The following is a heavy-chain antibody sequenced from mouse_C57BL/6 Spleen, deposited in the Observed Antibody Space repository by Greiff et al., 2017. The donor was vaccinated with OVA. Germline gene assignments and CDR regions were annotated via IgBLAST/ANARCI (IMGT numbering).Heavy chain of an antibody. Sequence: VQLQQPGAELVKPGASVKLSCKASGYTFTSYWMHWVKQRPGRGLEWIGRIDPNRGGTKYNEKFKSKATLTVDKPSSTAYMELRSLTSEDSSVYYCASCAIDVDYYTFDYWGQGTLVTVSA. CDR3: ASCAIDVDYYTFDY. CDR2: IDPNRGGT. CDR1: GYTFTSYW. V-gene: IGHV1-72*01. D-gene: IGHD1-1*02. J-gene: IGHJ3*01.